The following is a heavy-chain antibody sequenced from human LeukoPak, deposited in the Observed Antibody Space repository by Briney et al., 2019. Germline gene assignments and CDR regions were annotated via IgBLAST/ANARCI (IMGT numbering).Heavy chain of an antibody. CDR3: AREGGPYRPLDY. V-gene: IGHV4-30-4*01. Sequence: SETLSLTCTVSGGSISSGDYYWSWIRQPPGKGLEWIGYIYFSGSTYYNPSLKSRTTVSIDTSKNQFSLKLNSVTAADTAVYYCAREGGPYRPLDYSGQGTLVTVSS. CDR1: GGSISSGDYY. CDR2: IYFSGST. J-gene: IGHJ4*02.